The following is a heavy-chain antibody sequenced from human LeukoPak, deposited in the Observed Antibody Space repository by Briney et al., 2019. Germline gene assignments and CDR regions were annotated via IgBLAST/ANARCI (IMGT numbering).Heavy chain of an antibody. D-gene: IGHD4-17*01. Sequence: ASVKVSCKASGYTFTRYYMHWVRQAPGPGLEWMGIVNPSDGSSSYAQKFQGRVTMTRDTSTSTAYMELSSLRSEDTAVYYCARDRGETTVTTFYYWGQGTLVTVSS. CDR3: ARDRGETTVTTFYY. V-gene: IGHV1-46*01. CDR1: GYTFTRYY. J-gene: IGHJ4*02. CDR2: VNPSDGSS.